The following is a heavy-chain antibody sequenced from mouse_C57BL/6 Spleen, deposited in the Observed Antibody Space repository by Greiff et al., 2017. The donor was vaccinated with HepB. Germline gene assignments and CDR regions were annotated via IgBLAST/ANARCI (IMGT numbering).Heavy chain of an antibody. Sequence: VQLQQSGPELVKPGASVKISCKASGYAFSSSWMNWVKQRPGKGLEWIGRIYPGDGDTNYNGKFKGKATLTADKSSSTAYMQLSSLTSEDSAVYFCANSNPLTDWGQGTTRTVSS. D-gene: IGHD2-5*01. J-gene: IGHJ2*01. CDR3: ANSNPLTD. CDR2: IYPGDGDT. CDR1: GYAFSSSW. V-gene: IGHV1-82*01.